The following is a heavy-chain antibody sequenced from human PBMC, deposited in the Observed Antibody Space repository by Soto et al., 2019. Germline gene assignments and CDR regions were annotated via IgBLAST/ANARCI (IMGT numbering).Heavy chain of an antibody. D-gene: IGHD2-2*01. Sequence: EVQLVESGGDLVQPGGSLRLSCVASGFTFSSYGMNWVRQGPGKGLEWLSSISKSGTTTYYADSVKGRFTISRDNAKNSLYLTINSLRDEVMVVYYWAREGYCVSSICSFFPAVGGQGATVPASS. CDR2: ISKSGTTT. V-gene: IGHV3-48*02. CDR1: GFTFSSYG. J-gene: IGHJ6*02. CDR3: AREGYCVSSICSFFPAV.